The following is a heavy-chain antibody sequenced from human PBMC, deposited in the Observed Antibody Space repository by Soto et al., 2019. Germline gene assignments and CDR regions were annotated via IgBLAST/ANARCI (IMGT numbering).Heavy chain of an antibody. D-gene: IGHD3-10*01. Sequence: PGGSLRLSCAASGFTFSNYALTWVRQAPGKGLEWVSAISYDGSNKYYADAVKGRFTISRDNSKNTLYLQMNSLRAEDTAVYYCARDRRAYGSGSRYSYGMAVWGQGTTVTVSS. CDR3: ARDRRAYGSGSRYSYGMAV. J-gene: IGHJ6*02. CDR2: ISYDGSNK. V-gene: IGHV3-30-3*01. CDR1: GFTFSNYA.